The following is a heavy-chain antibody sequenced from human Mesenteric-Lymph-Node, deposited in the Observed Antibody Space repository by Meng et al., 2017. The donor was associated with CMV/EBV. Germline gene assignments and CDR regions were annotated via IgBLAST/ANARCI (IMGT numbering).Heavy chain of an antibody. CDR1: GGSINSNDHY. CDR3: ARVQWLAYYFDY. Sequence: GSLRLSCTVSGGSINSNDHYWGWIRQPPGKGLEWIGQINGRGSTRYNPSLKSRVTMSLDTSNNQFSLKLNSVTAADTAVYYCARVQWLAYYFDYWGQGTLVTVSS. D-gene: IGHD6-19*01. CDR2: INGRGST. J-gene: IGHJ4*02. V-gene: IGHV4-39*07.